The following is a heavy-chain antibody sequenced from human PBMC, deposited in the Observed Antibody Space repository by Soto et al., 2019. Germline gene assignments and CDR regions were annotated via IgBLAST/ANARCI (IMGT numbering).Heavy chain of an antibody. CDR2: ISGSGGST. J-gene: IGHJ3*02. Sequence: EVQLLESGGGLVQPGGSLRLSCAASGFTFSSYAMSWVRQAPGKGLEWVSAISGSGGSTYYADSVKGRFTISRDNSKNTLYLQMNSLRAEDTAVYYCAKDWGSYRYFALSSHAFDIWGQGTMVTVSS. CDR1: GFTFSSYA. V-gene: IGHV3-23*01. CDR3: AKDWGSYRYFALSSHAFDI. D-gene: IGHD3-16*02.